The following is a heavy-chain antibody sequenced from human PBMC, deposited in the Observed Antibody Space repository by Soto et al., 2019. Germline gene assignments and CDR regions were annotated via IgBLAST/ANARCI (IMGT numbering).Heavy chain of an antibody. CDR3: AKDMADIVVVVAARGDAFDI. CDR2: ISYDGSNK. V-gene: IGHV3-30*18. D-gene: IGHD2-15*01. CDR1: GFTFSSYG. J-gene: IGHJ3*02. Sequence: GGSLRLSCAASGFTFSSYGMHWVRQAPGKGLEWVAVISYDGSNKYYADSVKGRFTISRDNSKNTLYLQMNSLRAEDTAVYYCAKDMADIVVVVAARGDAFDIWGQGKMVTVSS.